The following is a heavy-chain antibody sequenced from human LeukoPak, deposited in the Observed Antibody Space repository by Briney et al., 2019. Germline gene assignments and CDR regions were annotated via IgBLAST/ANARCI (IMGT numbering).Heavy chain of an antibody. CDR1: GFTFSSYW. CDR2: INSDGSST. J-gene: IGHJ4*02. Sequence: GGSLRLSCAASGFTFSSYWMHWVRQAPGKGLVWVSRINSDGSSTGYADSVKGRFTISRDNAKNTLYLQMNSLRAEDTAVYYCARDRGYSGYDFWGQGTLVTVSS. V-gene: IGHV3-74*01. CDR3: ARDRGYSGYDF. D-gene: IGHD5-12*01.